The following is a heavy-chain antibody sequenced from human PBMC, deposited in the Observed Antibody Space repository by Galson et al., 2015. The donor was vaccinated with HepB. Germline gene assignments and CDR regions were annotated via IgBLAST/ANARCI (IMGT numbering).Heavy chain of an antibody. Sequence: SVKVSCKASGYTFTSYGISWVRQAPGQGLEWMGIINPSGGSTSYAQKLQGRVTMTRDTSTSTVYMELSSLRSEDTAVYYCARDTAQAAYDVLRYFDWFRGANWFDPWGQGTLVTVSS. CDR1: GYTFTSYG. J-gene: IGHJ5*02. D-gene: IGHD3-9*01. CDR2: INPSGGST. V-gene: IGHV1-46*04. CDR3: ARDTAQAAYDVLRYFDWFRGANWFDP.